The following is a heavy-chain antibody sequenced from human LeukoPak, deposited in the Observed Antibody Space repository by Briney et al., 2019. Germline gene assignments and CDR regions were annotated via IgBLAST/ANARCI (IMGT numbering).Heavy chain of an antibody. J-gene: IGHJ4*01. D-gene: IGHD6-13*01. CDR1: GYTFTGYY. CDR2: INPNSGVT. Sequence: ASVEVSCKASGYTFTGYYMHWVRQTPGQGPEWMGWINPNSGVTKSAQRFQGRVTMTSDTSITTAYMELSRLRSDDTAVYYCARETPPRRGAPAGVLFPDWGHGTLVTVSS. V-gene: IGHV1-2*02. CDR3: ARETPPRRGAPAGVLFPD.